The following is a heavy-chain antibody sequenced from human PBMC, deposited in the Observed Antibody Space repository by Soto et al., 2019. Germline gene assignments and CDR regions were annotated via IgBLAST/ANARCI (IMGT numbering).Heavy chain of an antibody. CDR1: GFTFSNAW. CDR2: IKSKTDGGTT. CDR3: TTVRAARPQAALGYGMDV. Sequence: PGGSLRLSCAASGFTFSNAWMNWVRQAPGKGLEWVGRIKSKTDGGTTDYAAPVKGRFTISRDDSKNTLYLQMNSLKTEDTAVYYCTTVRAARPQAALGYGMDVWGQGTTVTVSS. J-gene: IGHJ6*02. D-gene: IGHD5-18*01. V-gene: IGHV3-15*07.